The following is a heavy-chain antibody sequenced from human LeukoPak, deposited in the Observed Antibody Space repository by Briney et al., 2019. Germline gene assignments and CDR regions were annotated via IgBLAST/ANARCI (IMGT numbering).Heavy chain of an antibody. CDR1: GFTFSSYA. V-gene: IGHV3-30-3*01. D-gene: IGHD3-10*01. CDR3: AREFRALLLWFGEFGPFDY. CDR2: ISYDGSNK. Sequence: LRLSCAASGFTFSSYAMHWVRQAPGKGLEWVAVISYDGSNKYYADSMKGRFTISRDNSKNTLYLQMNSLRAEDTAVYYCAREFRALLLWFGEFGPFDYWGQGTLVTVSS. J-gene: IGHJ4*02.